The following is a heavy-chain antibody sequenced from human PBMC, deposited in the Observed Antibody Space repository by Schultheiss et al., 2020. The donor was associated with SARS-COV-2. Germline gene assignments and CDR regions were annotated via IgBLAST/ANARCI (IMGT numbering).Heavy chain of an antibody. CDR3: ARGSGDYGGWLDP. Sequence: SETLSLTCTVSGGSISSSSYYWGWIRQPPGKGLEWIGSIYYSGSTYYNPSLKSRVTISVDKSKNQFSLNLSSVTAADTAVYYCARGSGDYGGWLDPWGQGTLVTVSS. V-gene: IGHV4-39*07. CDR2: IYYSGST. CDR1: GGSISSSSYY. J-gene: IGHJ5*02. D-gene: IGHD4-17*01.